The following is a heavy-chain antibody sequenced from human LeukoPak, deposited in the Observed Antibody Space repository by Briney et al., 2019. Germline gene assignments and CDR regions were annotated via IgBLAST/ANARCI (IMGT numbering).Heavy chain of an antibody. J-gene: IGHJ6*02. D-gene: IGHD3-10*01. Sequence: GGSLRLSCAASGFTFSSYGMHWVRQAPGKGLEWVAFIRYDGSNKYYADSVKGRFTISRDNAKNTLYLQMNSLRAEDTAVYYCARDFFGSRDYYYYGMDVWGQGTTVTVSS. CDR2: IRYDGSNK. CDR3: ARDFFGSRDYYYYGMDV. V-gene: IGHV3-30*02. CDR1: GFTFSSYG.